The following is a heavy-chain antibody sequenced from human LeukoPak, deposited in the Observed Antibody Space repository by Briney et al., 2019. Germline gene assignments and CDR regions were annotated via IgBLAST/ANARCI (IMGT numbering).Heavy chain of an antibody. V-gene: IGHV3-30*04. Sequence: GGSLRLSCAASGFSFSTYAMHWVRQAPGKGLELVAVISYDGSNEYYADSVKGRFTISRDNSKNTLYLQMNSLRAEDTAIYYCARDRGYCSGVSCYIFDYWGQGTLVTVSS. D-gene: IGHD2-15*01. CDR1: GFSFSTYA. CDR3: ARDRGYCSGVSCYIFDY. J-gene: IGHJ4*02. CDR2: ISYDGSNE.